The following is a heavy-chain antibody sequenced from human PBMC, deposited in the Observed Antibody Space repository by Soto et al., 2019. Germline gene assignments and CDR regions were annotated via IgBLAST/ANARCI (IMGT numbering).Heavy chain of an antibody. CDR1: GGSFSGYY. CDR2: INHSGST. D-gene: IGHD1-26*01. J-gene: IGHJ5*02. Sequence: QVQLQQWGAGLLKPSETLSLTCAVYGGSFSGYYWSWIRQPPGKGLEWIGEINHSGSTNYNPSLKNRVTISVDPSKTQFSLRLSAVNAADTAVYDCAGRLIVGATVSWFDPWGQGTLVTVSS. V-gene: IGHV4-34*01. CDR3: AGRLIVGATVSWFDP.